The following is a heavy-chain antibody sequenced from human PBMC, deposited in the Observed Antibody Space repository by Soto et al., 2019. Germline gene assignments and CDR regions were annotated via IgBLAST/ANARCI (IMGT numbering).Heavy chain of an antibody. CDR2: IIPIFGTA. Sequence: GASVKVSCKASGGTFSSYAISWVRQAPGQGLEWMGGIIPIFGTANYAQKFQGRVTITADESTSTAYMELSSLRSEDTAVYYCARDQVPSYSSSWTQLVGYGMDVWGQGTTVTVSS. CDR1: GGTFSSYA. J-gene: IGHJ6*02. D-gene: IGHD6-13*01. CDR3: ARDQVPSYSSSWTQLVGYGMDV. V-gene: IGHV1-69*13.